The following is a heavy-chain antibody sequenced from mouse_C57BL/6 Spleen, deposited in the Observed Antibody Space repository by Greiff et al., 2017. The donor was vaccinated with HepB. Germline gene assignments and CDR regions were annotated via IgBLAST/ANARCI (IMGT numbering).Heavy chain of an antibody. CDR1: GYTFTDYN. V-gene: IGHV1-18*01. J-gene: IGHJ4*01. CDR2: INPNNGGT. Sequence: EVKLQESGPELVKPGASVKIPCKASGYTFTDYNMDWVKQSHGKSLEWIGDINPNNGGTIYNQKFKGKATLTVDKSSSTAYMELRSLTSEDTAVYYCARRGDYYGYDTDAMDYWGQGTSVTVAS. D-gene: IGHD2-2*01. CDR3: ARRGDYYGYDTDAMDY.